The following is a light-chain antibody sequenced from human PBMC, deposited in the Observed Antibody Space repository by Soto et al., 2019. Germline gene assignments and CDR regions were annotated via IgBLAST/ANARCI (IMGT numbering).Light chain of an antibody. CDR1: QGITTY. Sequence: IQLTQSPSSLPASVGDRVTITCRASQGITTYLAWYQQKPGKAPKLLIYAASALQSGVPSRFSVSGPGTDFTLTISSLQPEDFATDYCLQINSYPYTFGQGTRLEIK. CDR3: LQINSYPYT. V-gene: IGKV1-9*01. J-gene: IGKJ5*01. CDR2: AAS.